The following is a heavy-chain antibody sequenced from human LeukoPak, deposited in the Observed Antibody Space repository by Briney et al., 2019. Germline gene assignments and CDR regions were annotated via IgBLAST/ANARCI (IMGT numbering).Heavy chain of an antibody. V-gene: IGHV4-31*03. D-gene: IGHD3-22*01. CDR1: GGSISSGGYY. Sequence: SETLSLTCTVSGGSISSGGYYWSWIRQHPGKGLEWIAYIYYSGSTYYNPSLKSRVTISVDTSKNQFSLKLSSVTAADTAVYYCAREVVSSVYYYYFDYWGQGTLVTVSS. J-gene: IGHJ4*02. CDR2: IYYSGST. CDR3: AREVVSSVYYYYFDY.